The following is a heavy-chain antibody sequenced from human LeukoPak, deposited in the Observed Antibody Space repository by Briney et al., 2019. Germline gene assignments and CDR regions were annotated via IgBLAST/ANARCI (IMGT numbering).Heavy chain of an antibody. CDR2: IKSDGST. CDR3: ARAPSEIGGYYPEYFRH. D-gene: IGHD3-22*01. Sequence: GGSLRLSCAASGFTFSTYWMSWVRQAPGKGLVWVSRIKSDGSTRYADSVKGRFTISRDNAKNTVSLQMNSLRAEDTGVYYCARAPSEIGGYYPEYFRHWGQGTLVTVSP. J-gene: IGHJ1*01. CDR1: GFTFSTYW. V-gene: IGHV3-74*01.